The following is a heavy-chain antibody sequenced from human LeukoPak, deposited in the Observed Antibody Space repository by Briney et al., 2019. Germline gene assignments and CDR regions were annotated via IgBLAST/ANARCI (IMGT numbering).Heavy chain of an antibody. CDR3: ATSPCLLYGGNSPCYYYYMDV. Sequence: GASVKVSCKVSGYTLTELSMHWVRQAPGKGLEWMGGFDPEDGETIYAQKFQGRVTMTEDTSTDTAYMVLSSLRSEDTAVYYCATSPCLLYGGNSPCYYYYMDVWGKGTTVTVSS. D-gene: IGHD4-23*01. CDR1: GYTLTELS. V-gene: IGHV1-24*01. J-gene: IGHJ6*03. CDR2: FDPEDGET.